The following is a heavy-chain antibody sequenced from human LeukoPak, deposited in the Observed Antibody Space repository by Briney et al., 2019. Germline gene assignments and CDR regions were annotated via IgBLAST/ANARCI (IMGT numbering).Heavy chain of an antibody. CDR2: IYYSGST. CDR1: GGSISSSSYY. J-gene: IGHJ4*02. Sequence: SETLSLTCTVSGGSISSSSYYWGWIRQPPGKGLEWIGYIYYSGSTYYNPSLKSRVTISVDTSKNQFSLKLSSVTAADTAVYYCARNRFPYYDFWSGYLDYWGQGTLVTVSS. D-gene: IGHD3-3*01. V-gene: IGHV4-30-4*08. CDR3: ARNRFPYYDFWSGYLDY.